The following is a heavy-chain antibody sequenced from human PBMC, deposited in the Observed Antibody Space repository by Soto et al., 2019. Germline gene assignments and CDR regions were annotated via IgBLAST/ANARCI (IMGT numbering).Heavy chain of an antibody. CDR2: ISGSGGST. CDR3: AKDRKRQLDGRLYFDY. Sequence: GGSLRLSCAASGFTFSSYAMSWVRQAPGKGLEWVSAISGSGGSTYYADSVKGRFTISRDNSKNTLYLQMNSLRTEDTAVYYCAKDRKRQLDGRLYFDYWGQGTLVTVSS. CDR1: GFTFSSYA. J-gene: IGHJ4*02. V-gene: IGHV3-23*01. D-gene: IGHD6-13*01.